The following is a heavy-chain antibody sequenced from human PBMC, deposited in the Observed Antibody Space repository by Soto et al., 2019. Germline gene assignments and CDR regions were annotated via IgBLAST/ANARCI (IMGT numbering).Heavy chain of an antibody. CDR1: GGSFSGYY. D-gene: IGHD3-9*01. Sequence: QVQLQQWGAGLLKPSETLSLTCAVYGGSFSGYYWSWIRQPPGKGLEWIGEINHSGSTNYNPSLKSRVTISVDTSKNQFSLKLSSVTAADTAVYYCARGPKYYDILTGYQNNYYYYYMDVWGKGTTVTVSS. J-gene: IGHJ6*03. CDR3: ARGPKYYDILTGYQNNYYYYYMDV. V-gene: IGHV4-34*01. CDR2: INHSGST.